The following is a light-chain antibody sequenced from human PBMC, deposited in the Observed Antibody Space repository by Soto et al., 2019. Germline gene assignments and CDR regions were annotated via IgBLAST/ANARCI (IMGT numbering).Light chain of an antibody. J-gene: IGKJ1*01. V-gene: IGKV1-39*01. CDR3: QQSYSTPWT. Sequence: DIQMTQSPASLSASIGDRVTISCRASQSISKYLNWYQHKPGKAPKLLMHTASRLQGGVPSRFSGSGSGTDFTLTISRLQPEDFATYYCQQSYSTPWTFGQGTKVEIK. CDR1: QSISKY. CDR2: TAS.